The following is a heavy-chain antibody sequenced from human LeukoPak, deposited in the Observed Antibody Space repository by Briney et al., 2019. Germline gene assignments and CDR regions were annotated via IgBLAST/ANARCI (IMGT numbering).Heavy chain of an antibody. CDR2: ISSSGSTI. CDR3: ARSIAADATTFGY. V-gene: IGHV3-48*04. J-gene: IGHJ4*02. D-gene: IGHD6-25*01. Sequence: PGGSLRLSCAASGFTFSSYAMHWVRQAPGKGLEWVSYISSSGSTIYYADSVKGRFTISRDNAENSLYLQMNSLRAEDTAVYYCARSIAADATTFGYWGQGTLVTVSS. CDR1: GFTFSSYA.